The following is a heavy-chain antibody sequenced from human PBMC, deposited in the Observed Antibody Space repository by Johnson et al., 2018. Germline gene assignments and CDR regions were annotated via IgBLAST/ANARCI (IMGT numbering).Heavy chain of an antibody. J-gene: IGHJ3*02. CDR3: ARDVAFRRTLGSTRNRAFDI. CDR2: TWNDGKKK. D-gene: IGHD1-26*01. Sequence: QVQLVQSGGGVVQPGRSLRLSCAASGFTFNSYGIHWVRQAPGKGLEWLSVTWNDGKKKDEGESVKGRFTVSRDNSNNTLYLQVNSRTAEDKAMYYGARDVAFRRTLGSTRNRAFDIWGQGTMVTVSS. CDR1: GFTFNSYG. V-gene: IGHV3-33*01.